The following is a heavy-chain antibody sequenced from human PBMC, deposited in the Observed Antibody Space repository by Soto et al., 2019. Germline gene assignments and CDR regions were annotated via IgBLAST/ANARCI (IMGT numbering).Heavy chain of an antibody. Sequence: GGSLRLSCAASGFTFSSYGMHWVRQAPGKGLEWVAVIWYDGSNKYYADSVKGRFTISRDNSKNTLYLQMNSLRAEDTAVYYCARVSVGYGDYQYYYYYYMDVWGKGTTVTVSS. D-gene: IGHD4-17*01. CDR2: IWYDGSNK. CDR3: ARVSVGYGDYQYYYYYYMDV. V-gene: IGHV3-33*01. CDR1: GFTFSSYG. J-gene: IGHJ6*03.